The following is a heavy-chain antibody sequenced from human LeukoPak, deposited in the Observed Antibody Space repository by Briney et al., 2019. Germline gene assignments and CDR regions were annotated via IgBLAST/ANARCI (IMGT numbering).Heavy chain of an antibody. CDR1: GYTFIDYF. CDR2: LNPNNGYT. Sequence: ASVKVSCKTSGYTFIDYFIHWVRQAPGQGLEWMGWLNPNNGYTFYTEEFQGRVTMTSDTSISTAYMELTSLTSDDTALYYCARDLSSTANWEFDYWGRGTLVTVSS. V-gene: IGHV1-2*02. CDR3: ARDLSSTANWEFDY. J-gene: IGHJ4*02. D-gene: IGHD7-27*01.